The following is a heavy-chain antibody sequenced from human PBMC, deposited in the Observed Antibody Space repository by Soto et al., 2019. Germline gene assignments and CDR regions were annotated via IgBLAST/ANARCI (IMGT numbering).Heavy chain of an antibody. V-gene: IGHV1-69*02. D-gene: IGHD3-10*02. J-gene: IGHJ4*02. CDR3: AITCCPDNSWPRDFDF. Sequence: QVPVVQSGAEVKKPESSVKVSCKPSGGTFNTYTVNWVRLAPGPGLEWMGRFIPILDMANYAQKFQDRVTITADRSTFTAYMELNSLTSADTAVYYCAITCCPDNSWPRDFDFWGPGTRVTVSS. CDR2: FIPILDMA. CDR1: GGTFNTYT.